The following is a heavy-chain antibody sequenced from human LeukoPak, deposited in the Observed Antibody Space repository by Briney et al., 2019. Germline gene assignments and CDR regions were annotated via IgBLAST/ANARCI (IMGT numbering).Heavy chain of an antibody. J-gene: IGHJ4*02. Sequence: GGSLRLSCVASAFSLNTYNMNWVRQAPGKGLEWVSYISSSSSTIYYADSVKGRFTISRDNAKNSLYLQMNSLRAEDTAVYYCAGRTGDVVMLGYWGQGTLVTVSS. D-gene: IGHD7-27*01. V-gene: IGHV3-48*01. CDR1: AFSLNTYN. CDR3: AGRTGDVVMLGY. CDR2: ISSSSSTI.